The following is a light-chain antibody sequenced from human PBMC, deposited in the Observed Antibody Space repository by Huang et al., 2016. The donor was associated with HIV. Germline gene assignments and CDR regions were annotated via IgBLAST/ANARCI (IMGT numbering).Light chain of an antibody. CDR3: QQYDSSPWT. CDR2: GVS. CDR1: QSVSSSY. J-gene: IGKJ1*01. Sequence: EIVLTQSPGTLSLSPGERATLSCRASQSVSSSYLAWYQQKPGQAPRLLIYGVSSRATGIPDRFSGSGSGTDFTLTISGLEPEDFAVYYCQQYDSSPWTFGQGTKVEIK. V-gene: IGKV3-20*01.